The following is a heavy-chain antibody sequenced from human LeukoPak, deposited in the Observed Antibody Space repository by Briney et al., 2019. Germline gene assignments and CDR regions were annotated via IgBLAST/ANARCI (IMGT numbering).Heavy chain of an antibody. Sequence: AASVKVSCKASGGTFSSYAISWVRQAPGQGLEWMGGIIPIFGTANYAQKFQGRVTITADESTSTAYMELSSLRSDDTAVYYCARLGGFLEWLLPSYYFDYWGQGTLVTVSS. V-gene: IGHV1-69*13. CDR3: ARLGGFLEWLLPSYYFDY. J-gene: IGHJ4*02. CDR1: GGTFSSYA. D-gene: IGHD3-3*01. CDR2: IIPIFGTA.